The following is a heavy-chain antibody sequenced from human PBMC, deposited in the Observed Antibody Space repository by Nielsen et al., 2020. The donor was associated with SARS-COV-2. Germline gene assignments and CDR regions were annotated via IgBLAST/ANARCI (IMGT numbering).Heavy chain of an antibody. Sequence: GESLKISCAASGFTFSDYYMSWIRQAPGKGLEWVSYISSSGSTIYYADSVKGRFTISRDNAKNSLYLQMNSLRAEDTAVYYCARVGVRYYYGSGSYYKRSSDFDYWGQGTLVTVSS. CDR3: ARVGVRYYYGSGSYYKRSSDFDY. CDR2: ISSSGSTI. D-gene: IGHD3-10*01. CDR1: GFTFSDYY. J-gene: IGHJ4*02. V-gene: IGHV3-11*04.